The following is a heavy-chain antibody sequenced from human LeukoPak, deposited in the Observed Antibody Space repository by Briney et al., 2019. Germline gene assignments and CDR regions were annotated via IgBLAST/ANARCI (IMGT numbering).Heavy chain of an antibody. V-gene: IGHV1-46*01. J-gene: IGHJ3*02. Sequence: ASVKVSCKASGYTFTSYYMHWVRQAPGQGLEWMGIINPSGGSTSYAQKFQGRVTMTRGMSTSTVYMELSRLRSDDTAVYYCARVLGDDDAFDIWGQGTMVTVSS. CDR1: GYTFTSYY. CDR3: ARVLGDDDAFDI. D-gene: IGHD1-26*01. CDR2: INPSGGST.